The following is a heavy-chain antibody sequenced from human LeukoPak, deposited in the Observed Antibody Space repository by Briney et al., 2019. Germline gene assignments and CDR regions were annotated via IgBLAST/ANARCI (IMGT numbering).Heavy chain of an antibody. J-gene: IGHJ4*02. CDR1: GFTFSNYW. CDR3: SACTRSPIAVAGYVY. Sequence: GGSLRLSCAASGFTFSNYWMSWVRQDPGKGLEWVANVNQDGSDKNYVGSEKGRFTISRDNAKNSLYLQMNSLRAEDTAVYFCSACTRSPIAVAGYVYWGQGTLVTVSS. D-gene: IGHD6-19*01. V-gene: IGHV3-7*01. CDR2: VNQDGSDK.